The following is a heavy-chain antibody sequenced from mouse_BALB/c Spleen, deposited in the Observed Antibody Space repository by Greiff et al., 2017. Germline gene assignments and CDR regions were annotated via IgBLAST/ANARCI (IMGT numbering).Heavy chain of an antibody. CDR2: INPSTGYT. Sequence: QVQLQQSGAELAKPGASVKMSCKASGYTFTSYWMHWVKQRPGQGLEWIGYINPSTGYTEYNQKFKDKATLTADKSSSTAYMQLSSLTSEDSAVYYCARRGYEGYFDVGAQGPRSPSPQ. D-gene: IGHD3-2*02. V-gene: IGHV1-7*01. CDR1: GYTFTSYW. J-gene: IGHJ1*01. CDR3: ARRGYEGYFDV.